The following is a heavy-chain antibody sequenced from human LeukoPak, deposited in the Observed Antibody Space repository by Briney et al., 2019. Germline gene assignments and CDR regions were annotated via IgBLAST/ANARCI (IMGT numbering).Heavy chain of an antibody. Sequence: GGSLRLSCAASGFTFSSYWMLWVRQAPGKGLVWVSRINSDGSSTTYADSVRGRFTILRDNAKNTLYLQMNSLRAEDTAVYYCARLQSGSGSSSHVLGWGQGTLVTVSS. CDR3: ARLQSGSGSSSHVLG. V-gene: IGHV3-74*01. CDR1: GFTFSSYW. J-gene: IGHJ4*02. CDR2: INSDGSST. D-gene: IGHD3-10*01.